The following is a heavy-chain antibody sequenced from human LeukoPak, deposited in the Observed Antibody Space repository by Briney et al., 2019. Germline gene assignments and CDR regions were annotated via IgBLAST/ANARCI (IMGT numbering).Heavy chain of an antibody. D-gene: IGHD3-16*01. CDR2: IYHSGAT. Sequence: SETLSLTCAVSGASLGSGTYSWGWIRQPPGKGLEWVGDIYHSGATHYNPSLESRVAISVDRAKKEVSLNLTSVTAADSAVYYCAKGCWGWYFALWGRGALVTVSS. CDR3: AKGCWGWYFAL. V-gene: IGHV4-30-2*01. J-gene: IGHJ2*01. CDR1: GASLGSGTYS.